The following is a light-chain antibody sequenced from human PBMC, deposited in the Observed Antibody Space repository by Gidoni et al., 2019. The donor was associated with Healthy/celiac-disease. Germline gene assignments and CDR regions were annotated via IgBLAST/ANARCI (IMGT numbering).Light chain of an antibody. J-gene: IGLJ1*01. CDR1: SSDVGGYHY. CDR3: SSYTSSSTRV. CDR2: DVS. Sequence: QSALTQPAPVSGSPGQSTTISCTGTSSDVGGYHYVSWYQQHPGKAPTLMIYDVSNRPSGVSNRFSGSKAGNTASLTISGLQAEDEADYYCSSYTSSSTRVFGTGTKVTVL. V-gene: IGLV2-14*03.